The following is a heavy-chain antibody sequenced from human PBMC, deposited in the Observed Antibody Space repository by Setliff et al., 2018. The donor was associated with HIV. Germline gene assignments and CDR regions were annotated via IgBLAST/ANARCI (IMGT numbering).Heavy chain of an antibody. CDR3: SKGHPDGDPYYFDY. D-gene: IGHD2-21*02. CDR1: GFTFSTYS. J-gene: IGHJ4*02. CDR2: ISSSSRSK. V-gene: IGHV3-21*04. Sequence: GGSLRLSCEASGFTFSTYSMNWVRQAPGKGLEWVSSISSSSRSKYYADSVRGRFTISRDNSKNSLYLQMNSLRTEDTALYYCSKGHPDGDPYYFDYWGQGTLVTVSS.